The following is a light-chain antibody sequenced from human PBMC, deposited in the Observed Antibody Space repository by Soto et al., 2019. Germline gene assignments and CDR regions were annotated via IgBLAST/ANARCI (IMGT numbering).Light chain of an antibody. CDR3: QQRTNWL. CDR1: QSVRDH. V-gene: IGKV3-11*01. Sequence: EIVLTQSPATLSLSPGETAILSCRASQSVRDHLAWYQQKLGQAPRLLIYDASKRAGGIPARFSGRGSGTDFTLSISSLEPEDFAVYYCQQRTNWLFGGGTKLEIK. J-gene: IGKJ4*01. CDR2: DAS.